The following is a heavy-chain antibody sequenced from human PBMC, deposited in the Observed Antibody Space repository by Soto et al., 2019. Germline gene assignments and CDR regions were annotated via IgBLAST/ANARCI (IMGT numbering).Heavy chain of an antibody. D-gene: IGHD6-19*01. V-gene: IGHV4-61*01. CDR1: CGSVSRSSYY. J-gene: IGHJ5*02. CDR3: ARGVGGSGLNWFDP. CDR2: IYRSGTT. Sequence: SLPCTVSCGSVSRSSYYWSWIRQPPGRLLEWIGYIYRSGTTKYNPSLNSRLTMSVDRSKSQFSMKLASVTAADTAVYYCARGVGGSGLNWFDPWGQGTLVTVSS.